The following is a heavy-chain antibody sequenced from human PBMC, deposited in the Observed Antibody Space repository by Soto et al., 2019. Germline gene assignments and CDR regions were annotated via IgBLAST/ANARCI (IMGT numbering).Heavy chain of an antibody. CDR2: INVYNGNT. D-gene: IGHD6-19*01. CDR3: ARDLSSGGFDY. Sequence: QVQLVQSGGEVKRPGASVKVSCKASGYMFSNYAISWVRQTPGQGLEWMGWINVYNGNTNYAQKFQGRVTMATDTSTNPAYLDLRSLRSDDTAVYFCARDLSSGGFDYWGQGTLVIVSS. V-gene: IGHV1-18*01. CDR1: GYMFSNYA. J-gene: IGHJ4*02.